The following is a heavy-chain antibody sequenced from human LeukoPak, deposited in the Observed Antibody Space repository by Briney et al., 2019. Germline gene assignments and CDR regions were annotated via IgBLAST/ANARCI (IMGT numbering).Heavy chain of an antibody. D-gene: IGHD6-19*01. CDR2: MNPNSGST. Sequence: ASVKVSCKAFGYTFTSYDINWVRQATGQGLEWMGWMNPNSGSTSYAQKFQGRVTMTRDTSTSTVYMELSSLRSEDTAVYYCARDKSGNSGWYSYFDYWGQGTLVTVSS. V-gene: IGHV1-8*01. J-gene: IGHJ4*02. CDR1: GYTFTSYD. CDR3: ARDKSGNSGWYSYFDY.